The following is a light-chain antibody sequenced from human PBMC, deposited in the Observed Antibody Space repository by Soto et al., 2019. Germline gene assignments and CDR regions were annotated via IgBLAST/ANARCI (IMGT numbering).Light chain of an antibody. V-gene: IGKV3D-15*01. CDR3: QQYNSAPRT. J-gene: IGKJ1*01. CDR2: GVS. CDR1: QSLGRG. Sequence: EIVMTQSPATLSVSPGERVTLSCRASQSLGRGLAWYQQKPGQAPRLLIYGVSTRATGIPDRFTGSGSGTDFTLTISRLEPEDFAVYYCQQYNSAPRTFGQGTKVEVK.